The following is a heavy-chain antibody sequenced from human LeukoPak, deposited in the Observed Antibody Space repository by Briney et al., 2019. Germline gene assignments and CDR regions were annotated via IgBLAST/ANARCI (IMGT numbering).Heavy chain of an antibody. CDR2: IRRAGDYTSDTT. CDR1: GFTFDAYA. D-gene: IGHD2-21*01. Sequence: GGSLRLSCAASGFTFDAYAMSWVRQAPGKGLEWVSSIRRAGDYTSDTTYYADSVQGRFTISRDDSKNTLYLQMNSLRAEDTAIYYCAKNPEHGFFFDYWGQGTLVTVSS. V-gene: IGHV3-23*01. J-gene: IGHJ4*02. CDR3: AKNPEHGFFFDY.